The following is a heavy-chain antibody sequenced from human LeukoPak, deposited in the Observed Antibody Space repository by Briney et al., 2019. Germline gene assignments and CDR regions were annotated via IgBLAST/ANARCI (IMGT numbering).Heavy chain of an antibody. CDR3: SRVAGYCSGGSCPHGGLDY. CDR1: GFTVSSYA. CDR2: ISSNGGST. V-gene: IGHV3-64*01. J-gene: IGHJ4*02. D-gene: IGHD2-15*01. Sequence: GGSLRLSCAASGFTVSSYAMHWVRQAPGKGLEYVSAISSNGGSTYYANSVNGRFTISRDNSKNTLSLQMGSLIAEDMAVYYCSRVAGYCSGGSCPHGGLDYWGQGTLVTVSS.